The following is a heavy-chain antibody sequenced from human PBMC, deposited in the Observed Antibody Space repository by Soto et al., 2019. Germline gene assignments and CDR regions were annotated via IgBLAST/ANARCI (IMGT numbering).Heavy chain of an antibody. D-gene: IGHD6-19*01. Sequence: QVQLVESGGGVVQPRRSLRLSCAASGFTFSSYGMHWVRQAPGKGLEWVAVISYDGSNKYYADSVKGRFTISRDNSKNTLYLQMNSLRAEDTAVYYCAKPPGAYSSGWDGWFDPWGQGTLVTVSS. CDR2: ISYDGSNK. J-gene: IGHJ5*02. CDR1: GFTFSSYG. CDR3: AKPPGAYSSGWDGWFDP. V-gene: IGHV3-30*18.